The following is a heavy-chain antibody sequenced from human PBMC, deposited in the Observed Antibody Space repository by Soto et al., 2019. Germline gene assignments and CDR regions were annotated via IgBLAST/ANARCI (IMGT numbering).Heavy chain of an antibody. V-gene: IGHV3-74*01. D-gene: IGHD7-27*01. CDR1: GFTFSDYR. Sequence: EVQLVESGGGLVHPGGSLRLSVAGSGFTFSDYRGHWVRQAPGKGLVGVSVINGDGSSTNYADSVTGRFTISRDNAKNTVNLQMNGLRAEDTAVYYCTTLGGPQLGARDYWGQGTLVTVSS. J-gene: IGHJ4*02. CDR2: INGDGSST. CDR3: TTLGGPQLGARDY.